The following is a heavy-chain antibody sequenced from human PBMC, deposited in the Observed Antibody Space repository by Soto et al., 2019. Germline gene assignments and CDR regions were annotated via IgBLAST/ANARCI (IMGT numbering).Heavy chain of an antibody. V-gene: IGHV1-18*01. CDR3: VMVYNFVTPTPQDV. J-gene: IGHJ6*02. CDR2: ISPYTGNT. CDR1: GYIFVNYG. D-gene: IGHD2-8*01. Sequence: QVQLVQSGDEVKKPGASVKVSCKASGYIFVNYGIAWVRQAPGQGLEWMGWISPYTGNTHSATKIQGRLTMTTDTSPATAFRDLGSLTSYDTAVYYWVMVYNFVTPTPQDVWGQGTTVTVSS.